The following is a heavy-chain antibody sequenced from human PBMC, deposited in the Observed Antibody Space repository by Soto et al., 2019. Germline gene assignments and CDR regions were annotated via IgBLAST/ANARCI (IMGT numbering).Heavy chain of an antibody. CDR3: AREGQIQPLGGGSCYSY. D-gene: IGHD2-15*01. Sequence: SETLSLTCTVSGGSISSGYYWGWIRQPPGKGLEWIGSIYHSGSTYYNPSLKSRVTISVDTSKNQFSLKLSSVTAADTAVYYCAREGQIQPLGGGSCYSYWGQGTLVTVSS. CDR2: IYHSGST. J-gene: IGHJ4*02. CDR1: GGSISSGYY. V-gene: IGHV4-38-2*02.